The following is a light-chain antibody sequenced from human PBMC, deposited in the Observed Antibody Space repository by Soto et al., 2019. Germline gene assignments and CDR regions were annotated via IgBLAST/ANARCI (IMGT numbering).Light chain of an antibody. V-gene: IGKV3D-20*01. Sequence: IVLTQSTATLSLSPGERATLSCGASHSFTSSYLAWYQQKPGLAPRLIIYNGSTRPTGIPDRFSGAGSGTDYTLTISRLEPEDFAVYYCQQYGRTFPLSFGGGTKVE. CDR1: HSFTSSY. CDR3: QQYGRTFPLS. J-gene: IGKJ4*01. CDR2: NGS.